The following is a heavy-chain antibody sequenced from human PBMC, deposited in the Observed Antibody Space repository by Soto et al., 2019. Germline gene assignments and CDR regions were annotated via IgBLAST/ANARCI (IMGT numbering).Heavy chain of an antibody. D-gene: IGHD4-17*01. CDR2: IKQDGSEK. CDR1: GFTFSSYW. V-gene: IGHV3-7*01. J-gene: IGHJ5*02. CDR3: ARDDSFDYVNWFDP. Sequence: GGSLRLSCAASGFTFSSYWMSWVRQAPGKGLEWVANIKQDGSEKYYVDSVKGRFTISRDNAKNSLYLQMNSLRAEDTAVYYCARDDSFDYVNWFDPWGQGTLVTVSS.